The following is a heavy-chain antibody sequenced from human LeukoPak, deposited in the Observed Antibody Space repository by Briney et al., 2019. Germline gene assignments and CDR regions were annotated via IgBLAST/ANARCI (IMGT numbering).Heavy chain of an antibody. D-gene: IGHD6-19*01. V-gene: IGHV3-48*04. CDR1: GFTFSSYS. CDR3: ARESSGWGLGAFDI. Sequence: PGGSLRLSCAASGFTFSSYSMNWVRQAPGKGLEWVSYISSSSRTIYYADSVKGRFTISRDNAKNSLYLQMNSLRAEDTAVYYCARESSGWGLGAFDIWGQGTMVTVSS. J-gene: IGHJ3*02. CDR2: ISSSSRTI.